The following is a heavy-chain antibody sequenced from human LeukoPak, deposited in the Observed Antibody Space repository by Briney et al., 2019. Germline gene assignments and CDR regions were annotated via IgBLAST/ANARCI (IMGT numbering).Heavy chain of an antibody. J-gene: IGHJ4*02. CDR3: ARGSGGSGWPYFDY. Sequence: PSETLSLTCTVSGGSISSYYWSWIRQPPGKGLEWIGYIHYTGSTNYNPSLKSRLTISVDTSKNQFSLKLSSVTAADTAVYYCARGSGGSGWPYFDYWGQGTLVTVSS. V-gene: IGHV4-59*12. CDR1: GGSISSYY. D-gene: IGHD6-19*01. CDR2: IHYTGST.